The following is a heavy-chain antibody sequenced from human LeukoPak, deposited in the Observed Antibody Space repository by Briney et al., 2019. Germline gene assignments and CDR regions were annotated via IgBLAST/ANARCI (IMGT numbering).Heavy chain of an antibody. Sequence: ASVKVSCKASGGTFSSYAISWVRQAPGQGLEWMGRIIPILGIANYAQKFQGRVTITADKSTSTAYMELSSLRSEDTAVYYCARDRDLYSGYEGEDYYGTDVWGQGTTVTVSS. CDR1: GGTFSSYA. CDR2: IIPILGIA. V-gene: IGHV1-69*04. D-gene: IGHD5-12*01. J-gene: IGHJ6*02. CDR3: ARDRDLYSGYEGEDYYGTDV.